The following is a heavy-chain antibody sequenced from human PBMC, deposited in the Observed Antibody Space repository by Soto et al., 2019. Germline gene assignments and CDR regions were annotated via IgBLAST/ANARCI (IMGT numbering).Heavy chain of an antibody. CDR3: AREAYRGHAPQYYFDY. CDR1: GGPFSSYS. CDR2: IDHSGSA. D-gene: IGHD5-12*01. Sequence: WETLSLTCGVAGGPFSSYSWTWIRQAPGKGLEWIGEIDHSGSANYNPSLKSRLTLSIDTSKSQFSLKLSSMTAADTALYYCAREAYRGHAPQYYFDYWGQRTLVTVSS. V-gene: IGHV4-34*01. J-gene: IGHJ4*02.